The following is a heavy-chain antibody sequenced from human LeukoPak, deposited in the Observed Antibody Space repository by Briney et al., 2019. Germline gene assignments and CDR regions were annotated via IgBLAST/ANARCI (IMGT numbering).Heavy chain of an antibody. Sequence: GESLKISCKGSGYSLTNYWIGWVRQMPGKGLEWIGIIYPGDSDTRYTPSFQGQVTISADRSISSAYLQWSSLKASDTAIYYCARPKSSSWSGFDYWGQGTLVTVSS. CDR2: IYPGDSDT. D-gene: IGHD6-13*01. CDR3: ARPKSSSWSGFDY. J-gene: IGHJ4*02. V-gene: IGHV5-51*01. CDR1: GYSLTNYW.